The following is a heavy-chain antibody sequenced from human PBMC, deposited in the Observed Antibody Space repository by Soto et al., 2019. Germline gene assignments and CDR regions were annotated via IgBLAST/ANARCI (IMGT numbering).Heavy chain of an antibody. V-gene: IGHV5-10-1*01. Sequence: PGESLKISCKGSGYSFTSYWISWVRQMPGKGLEWMGRIDPSDSYTNYSPSFQGHVTISADKSISTAYLQWSSLKASDTAMYYCARPSPYYYDSSGSFAFDIWGQGTMVTVSS. D-gene: IGHD3-22*01. CDR1: GYSFTSYW. J-gene: IGHJ3*02. CDR2: IDPSDSYT. CDR3: ARPSPYYYDSSGSFAFDI.